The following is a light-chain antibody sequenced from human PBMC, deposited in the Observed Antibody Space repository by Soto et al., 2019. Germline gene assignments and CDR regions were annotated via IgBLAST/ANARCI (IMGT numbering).Light chain of an antibody. CDR3: QQYNKWPLS. J-gene: IGKJ1*01. CDR1: QSVSSD. Sequence: EIVMTQSPVTLSVSPGERATLSCRASQSVSSDLAWYQQKPGQAPRLLIYGASTRATGIPARFSGSGSGTEFTLTISSLQSEDFAVYYCQQYNKWPLSFGQGTKVDIK. CDR2: GAS. V-gene: IGKV3D-15*01.